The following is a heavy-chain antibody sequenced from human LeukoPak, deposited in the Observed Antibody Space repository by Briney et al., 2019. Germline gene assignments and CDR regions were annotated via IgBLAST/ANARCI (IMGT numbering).Heavy chain of an antibody. CDR3: ARPTTIDAFDI. CDR2: IYTSGST. Sequence: SETLSLTCTVSGGSISSGSYYWSWIRQPAGKGLEWIGRIYTSGSTNYNPSLKSRVTISVDTSKNQFSLKLSSVTAADTAVYCCARPTTIDAFDIWGQGTMVTVSS. V-gene: IGHV4-61*02. J-gene: IGHJ3*02. CDR1: GGSISSGSYY. D-gene: IGHD3-9*01.